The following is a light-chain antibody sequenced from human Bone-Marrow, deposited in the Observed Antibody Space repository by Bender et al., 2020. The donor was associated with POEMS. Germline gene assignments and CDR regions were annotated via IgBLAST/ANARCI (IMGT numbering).Light chain of an antibody. V-gene: IGLV1-44*01. Sequence: QSVLTQPPSASGTPGQRVTISCSGSSSNIGTNPVNWYQQLSGTAPKLLIYINNQQPSGVPDRFSGSKSGTSASLAISGLQSEDEADYYCAAWEDSLNGWVFGGGTKLTVL. J-gene: IGLJ3*02. CDR2: INN. CDR3: AAWEDSLNGWV. CDR1: SSNIGTNP.